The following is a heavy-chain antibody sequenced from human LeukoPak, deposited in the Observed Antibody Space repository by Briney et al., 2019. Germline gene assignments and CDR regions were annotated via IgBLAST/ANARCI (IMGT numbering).Heavy chain of an antibody. D-gene: IGHD3-3*01. J-gene: IGHJ5*02. V-gene: IGHV4-39*07. CDR3: AREVTYDFWSGYYRYNWFDP. CDR1: GGSISSSSYY. Sequence: SETLSLTCTVSGGSISSSSYYWGWIRQPPGKGLEWIGSIYYSWSTYYNPSLKSRVTISVDTSKNQFSLKLSSVTAADTAVYYCAREVTYDFWSGYYRYNWFDPWGQGTLVTVSS. CDR2: IYYSWST.